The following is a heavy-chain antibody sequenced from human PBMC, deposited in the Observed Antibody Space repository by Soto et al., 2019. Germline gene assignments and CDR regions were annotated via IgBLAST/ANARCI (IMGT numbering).Heavy chain of an antibody. CDR1: GGSISSDYYH. D-gene: IGHD2-21*02. CDR2: IHHSGSI. Sequence: SETXSLTCTVSGGSISSDYYHWTWILQSPERGLEWIGYIHHSGSILYNPSLKSRVTISVDTSKNQFSLHLSSVTAAVTAVYFCAREDDGGDTLAVWGQGTTVTVSS. J-gene: IGHJ6*02. V-gene: IGHV4-30-4*08. CDR3: AREDDGGDTLAV.